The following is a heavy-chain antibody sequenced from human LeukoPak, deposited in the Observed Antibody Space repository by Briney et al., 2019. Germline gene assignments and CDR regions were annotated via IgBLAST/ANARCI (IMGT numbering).Heavy chain of an antibody. D-gene: IGHD6-13*01. CDR2: INNSGGST. CDR1: GFTFSNAW. Sequence: PGGSLRLSCAASGFTFSNAWLSWVRQAPGKGLEWVSDINNSGGSTDYADSVKGRFTISRDNSKHTLYLQMNSLTDEDTAVYYCATGWGYSSSWYPRRPGVYFDYWGQGTLVTVSS. CDR3: ATGWGYSSSWYPRRPGVYFDY. J-gene: IGHJ4*02. V-gene: IGHV3-23*01.